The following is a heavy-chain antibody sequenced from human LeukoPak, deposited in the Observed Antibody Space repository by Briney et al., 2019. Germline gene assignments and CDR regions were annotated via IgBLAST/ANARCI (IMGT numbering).Heavy chain of an antibody. J-gene: IGHJ4*02. CDR3: ARHTGNYGDYAFDY. CDR1: GSSFTSYW. CDR2: IYPGDSDT. Sequence: GESLKISCKGSGSSFTSYWIGWVRQMPGKGLEWMGIIYPGDSDTRYSPSFQGQVTISADKYITTAYLQWSSLKASDTAIYYCARHTGNYGDYAFDYWGQGSLVTVSS. D-gene: IGHD4-17*01. V-gene: IGHV5-51*01.